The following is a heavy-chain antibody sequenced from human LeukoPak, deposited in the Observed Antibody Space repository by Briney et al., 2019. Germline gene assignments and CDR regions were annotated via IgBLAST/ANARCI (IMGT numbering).Heavy chain of an antibody. V-gene: IGHV3-7*03. D-gene: IGHD2-15*01. CDR1: GFTFSSYW. Sequence: GGSLRLSCAASGFTFSSYWMSWVRQAPGKGLEWVANIKQDGSEKYYVDSVKGRFTISRDNAKNSLYLQMNSLRAEDTAVYYCAKLDIVVVVAATHDYWGQGTLVTVSS. CDR2: IKQDGSEK. J-gene: IGHJ4*02. CDR3: AKLDIVVVVAATHDY.